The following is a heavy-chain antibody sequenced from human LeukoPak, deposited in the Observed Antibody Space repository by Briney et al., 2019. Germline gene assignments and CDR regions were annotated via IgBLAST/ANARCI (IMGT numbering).Heavy chain of an antibody. CDR2: ISGSGGST. Sequence: GRSLRLSCAASGFTFSSYAMSWVRQAPGKGLEWVSAISGSGGSTYYADSVKGRFTISRDNSKNTLYLQMNSLRAEDTAVYYCARIFRIAVAGTGFDYWGQGTLVTVSS. V-gene: IGHV3-23*01. CDR1: GFTFSSYA. CDR3: ARIFRIAVAGTGFDY. D-gene: IGHD6-19*01. J-gene: IGHJ4*02.